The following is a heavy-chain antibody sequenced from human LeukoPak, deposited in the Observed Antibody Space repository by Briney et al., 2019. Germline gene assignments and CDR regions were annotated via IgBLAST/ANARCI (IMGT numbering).Heavy chain of an antibody. D-gene: IGHD5-24*01. CDR2: IIPIFGTA. Sequence: SVKVSCKASGYTFTSYGISWVRQAPGQGLEWMGGIIPIFGTANYAQKFQGRVTITADESTSTTYMELSSLRSEDTAVYYCARDPPVEMATIPGPGDYWGQGTLVTVSS. V-gene: IGHV1-69*13. CDR3: ARDPPVEMATIPGPGDY. J-gene: IGHJ4*02. CDR1: GYTFTSYG.